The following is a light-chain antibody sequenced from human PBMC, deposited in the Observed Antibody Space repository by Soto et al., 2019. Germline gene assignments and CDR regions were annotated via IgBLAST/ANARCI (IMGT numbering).Light chain of an antibody. J-gene: IGKJ5*01. CDR3: QQRTDWPPIP. Sequence: EVVLTQAAETLRLAAGDIATLGCGCSQSVSTYLAWYQQKPGQAPRLLIYDASNRATGIPARFSGSASGTDFTLTISSLEPEDVAVYYCQQRTDWPPIPFGQGTRLEIK. V-gene: IGKV3-11*01. CDR2: DAS. CDR1: QSVSTY.